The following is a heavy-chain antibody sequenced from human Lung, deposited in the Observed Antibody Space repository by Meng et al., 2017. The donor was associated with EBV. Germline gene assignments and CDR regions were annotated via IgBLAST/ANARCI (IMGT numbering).Heavy chain of an antibody. CDR1: GYTFTNYG. CDR3: ARFYCSSTSCPHVLFDY. CDR2: ISAYNGNT. D-gene: IGHD2-2*01. J-gene: IGHJ4*02. V-gene: IGHV1-18*01. Sequence: QGQLGQSGGGVKKPGASVKVSCKASGYTFTNYGITWVRQAPGQGLEYMGWISAYNGNTNYAQELQGRVTMTTDTSTSTAYMELRSLRFDDTAVYYCARFYCSSTSCPHVLFDYWGQGTLVTVSS.